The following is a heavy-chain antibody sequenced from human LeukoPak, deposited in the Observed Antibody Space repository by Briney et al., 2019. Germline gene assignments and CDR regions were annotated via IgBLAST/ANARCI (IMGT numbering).Heavy chain of an antibody. Sequence: GESLKISCKASGYTFTSYAMHWVRQAPGQRLEWMGWINAGNGNTKYSQKFQGRVTITRDTSASTAYMELSSLRSEDTAVYYCARDTDYYGMDVWGQGTTVTVSS. D-gene: IGHD4-11*01. CDR3: ARDTDYYGMDV. CDR1: GYTFTSYA. J-gene: IGHJ6*02. V-gene: IGHV1-3*01. CDR2: INAGNGNT.